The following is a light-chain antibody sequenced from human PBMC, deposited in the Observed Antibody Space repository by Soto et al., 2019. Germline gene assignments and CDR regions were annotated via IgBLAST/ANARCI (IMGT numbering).Light chain of an antibody. V-gene: IGKV3-20*01. CDR1: QSVSSSY. CDR3: QQYGSSPLT. J-gene: IGKJ4*01. Sequence: EIVLTQSPGTLSLSPGERATLSCRASQSVSSSYLAWYQQKPGQAPRLLIYGASSRATGIPDRFSGSGSGTDLPLPISRLEPEDFAVYYCQQYGSSPLTFGGGTKVEIK. CDR2: GAS.